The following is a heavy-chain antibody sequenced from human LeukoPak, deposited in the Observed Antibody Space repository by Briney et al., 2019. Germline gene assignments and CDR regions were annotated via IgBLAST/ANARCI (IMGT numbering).Heavy chain of an antibody. V-gene: IGHV1-18*01. D-gene: IGHD4-17*01. CDR3: ARGDDYGDYWGLY. Sequence: ASVKVSCKASGYTFTSYGITWVRQAPGQGLEWMGWISTYNGNTNDAQKFLDRVILTRDTSTSTAYMELRSLISDDAAVYYCARGDDYGDYWGLYWGQGTLVTVSS. CDR1: GYTFTSYG. CDR2: ISTYNGNT. J-gene: IGHJ4*02.